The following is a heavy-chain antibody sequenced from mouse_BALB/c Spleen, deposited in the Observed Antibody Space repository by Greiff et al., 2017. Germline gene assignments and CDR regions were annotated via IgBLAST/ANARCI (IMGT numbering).Heavy chain of an antibody. V-gene: IGHV3-2*02. CDR1: GYSITSDYA. Sequence: EVKLVESGPGLVKPSQSLSLTCTVTGYSITSDYAWNWIRQFPGNKLEWMGYISYSGSTSYNPSLKSRISITRDTSKNQFFLQLNSVTTEDTATYDGARGEYGNPAWFAYWGQGTLVTVSA. J-gene: IGHJ3*01. CDR3: ARGEYGNPAWFAY. D-gene: IGHD2-10*02. CDR2: ISYSGST.